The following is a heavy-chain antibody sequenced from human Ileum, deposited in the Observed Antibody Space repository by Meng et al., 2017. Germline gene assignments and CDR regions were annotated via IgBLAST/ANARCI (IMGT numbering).Heavy chain of an antibody. D-gene: IGHD3-10*01. CDR3: ARDTNYGSGFMIVTDGFDI. CDR1: EFTFRSYW. J-gene: IGHJ3*02. V-gene: IGHV3-7*01. Sequence: GASLKISCAASEFTFRSYWMSWVRQAPGKGLEWVASIKQDGSEKHYVDSVKGRFSISRDNAKNSFFLQMDTLRAEDTAVYYCARDTNYGSGFMIVTDGFDIWGQGTMVTVSS. CDR2: IKQDGSEK.